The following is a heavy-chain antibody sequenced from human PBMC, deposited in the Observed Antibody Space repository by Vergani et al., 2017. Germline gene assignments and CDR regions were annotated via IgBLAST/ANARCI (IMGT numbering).Heavy chain of an antibody. J-gene: IGHJ4*02. CDR3: ATTLISVAGTNFDY. V-gene: IGHV4-38-2*01. D-gene: IGHD6-19*01. CDR2: IYHSGNT. Sequence: QVQLQESGPGLVKPSETLSLTCVVSGYPISSGYYRGWIRQPPGKGLEWIGTIYHSGNTYYNTSFKSRVTISVDTSKNQFSLKLITVTATDTAVCYCATTLISVAGTNFDYWGQGTLVTVSS. CDR1: GYPISSGYY.